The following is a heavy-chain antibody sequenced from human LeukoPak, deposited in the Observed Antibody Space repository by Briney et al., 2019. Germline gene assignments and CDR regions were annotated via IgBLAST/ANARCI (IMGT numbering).Heavy chain of an antibody. CDR2: IWYDGSDK. Sequence: GRSLRLSCVASGFTFSSHGMHWLRQAPGKGLEWVAVIWYDGSDKYYADSVKGRFIISRDNSKNTLDLQMNSLRAEDTAVYYCARWGNNKILDYWGQGTLVTVSS. CDR1: GFTFSSHG. V-gene: IGHV3-33*01. CDR3: ARWGNNKILDY. D-gene: IGHD1/OR15-1a*01. J-gene: IGHJ4*02.